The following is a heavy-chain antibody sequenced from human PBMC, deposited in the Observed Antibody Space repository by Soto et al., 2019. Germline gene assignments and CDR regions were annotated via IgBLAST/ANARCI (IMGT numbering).Heavy chain of an antibody. CDR2: INHSGST. CDR1: GGSFSGYY. J-gene: IGHJ6*02. D-gene: IGHD2-2*01. V-gene: IGHV4-34*01. CDR3: ARERAIVVPAAKHHSGLYYYGMDV. Sequence: QVQLQQWGAGLLKPSETLSLTCAVYGGSFSGYYWSWIRQPPGKGLEWIGEINHSGSTNYNPYLKSRVTISVDTSKNQFSLKLSSVTAADTAVYYCARERAIVVPAAKHHSGLYYYGMDVWGQGTTVTVSS.